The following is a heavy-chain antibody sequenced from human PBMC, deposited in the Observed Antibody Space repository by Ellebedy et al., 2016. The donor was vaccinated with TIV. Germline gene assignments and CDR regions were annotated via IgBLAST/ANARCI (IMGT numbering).Heavy chain of an antibody. V-gene: IGHV3-11*06. J-gene: IGHJ6*02. CDR3: AKGLVVAATDGMDV. D-gene: IGHD2-15*01. Sequence: GGSLRLSXAAPGFTFSDYYMSWIRQAPGKGLEWVSYISSSSSYTNYADSVKGRFTISRDNAKNSLYLQMNSLRAEDTAVYYCAKGLVVAATDGMDVWGQGTTVTISS. CDR1: GFTFSDYY. CDR2: ISSSSSYT.